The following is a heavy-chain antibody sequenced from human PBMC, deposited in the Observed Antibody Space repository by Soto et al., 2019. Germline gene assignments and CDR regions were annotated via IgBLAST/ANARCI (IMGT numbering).Heavy chain of an antibody. Sequence: SETLSLTCAVYGGSFSGYYWSWIRQPPGKGLEWIGEINHSGSTNYNPSLKSRVTISVDTSKNQFSLKLSSVTAADTAVYYCASSFATANNWFDPWGQGTLVTVSS. J-gene: IGHJ5*02. V-gene: IGHV4-34*01. CDR1: GGSFSGYY. CDR2: INHSGST. CDR3: ASSFATANNWFDP.